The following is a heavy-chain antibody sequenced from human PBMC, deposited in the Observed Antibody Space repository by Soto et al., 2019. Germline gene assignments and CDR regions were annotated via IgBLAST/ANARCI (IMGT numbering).Heavy chain of an antibody. Sequence: SETLSLTCAVSGDSISRGYHWAWIRQPPGKGLEWIGYIYYRGDTYYNPSLKSRITISVETSKNQLSLKLSSVTAADTAVYYCARAFDDSSGYYGGLGYWGQGTLVTVSS. V-gene: IGHV4-30-4*08. J-gene: IGHJ4*02. D-gene: IGHD3-22*01. CDR3: ARAFDDSSGYYGGLGY. CDR2: IYYRGDT. CDR1: GDSISRGYH.